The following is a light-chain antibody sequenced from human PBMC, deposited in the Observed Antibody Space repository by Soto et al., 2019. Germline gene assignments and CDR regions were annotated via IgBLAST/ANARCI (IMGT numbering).Light chain of an antibody. CDR1: QSVSSY. Sequence: EIVLTHSPGTLSLSPWERATLSCRASQSVSSYLAWYQQKPGQAPRLLIYDASNRATGIPARFSGSGSGTDFTLTISSLEPEDFAVYYCQQRSNWLFTFGQGTRLEIK. J-gene: IGKJ5*01. CDR3: QQRSNWLFT. CDR2: DAS. V-gene: IGKV3-11*01.